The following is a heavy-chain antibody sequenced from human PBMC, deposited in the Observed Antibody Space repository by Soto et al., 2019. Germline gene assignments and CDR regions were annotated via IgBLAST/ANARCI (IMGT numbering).Heavy chain of an antibody. CDR2: INPSGGST. CDR1: GYTFTSYY. D-gene: IGHD6-13*01. V-gene: IGHV1-46*01. J-gene: IGHJ3*02. Sequence: ASVKVSCKASGYTFTSYYMHWVRQAPGQGLEWMVIINPSGGSTSYAQKFQGRVTMTRDTSTSTVYMELSSLRSEDTAVYYCARDSLPTIAAAGTYAFDIWGQGTMVTVSS. CDR3: ARDSLPTIAAAGTYAFDI.